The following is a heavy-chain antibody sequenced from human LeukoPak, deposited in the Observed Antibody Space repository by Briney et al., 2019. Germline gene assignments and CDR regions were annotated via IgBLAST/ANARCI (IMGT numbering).Heavy chain of an antibody. CDR2: INHSGST. Sequence: KPSETLSLTCAVYGGSFSGYYWSWIRQPPGKGLEWIGEINHSGSTYYNPSLKSRVTISVDTSKNQFSLKLSSVTAADTAVYYCARVSSGWYWVYWGQGTLATVSS. V-gene: IGHV4-34*01. D-gene: IGHD6-19*01. CDR3: ARVSSGWYWVY. J-gene: IGHJ4*02. CDR1: GGSFSGYY.